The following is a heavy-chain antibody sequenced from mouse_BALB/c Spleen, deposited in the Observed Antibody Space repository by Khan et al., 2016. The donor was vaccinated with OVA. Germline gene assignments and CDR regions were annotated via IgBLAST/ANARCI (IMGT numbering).Heavy chain of an antibody. CDR1: GFSLTDYD. Sequence: VQLQESGPGLVAPSQSLSITCTVSGFSLTDYDISWIRQPPGKGLEWLGITWTGGGTNYNSAFMSRLSISKDNSKSQIFLKMNSLQTDDTAIYYCVSALYGYSWFAYWGQGTLVTVSA. CDR3: VSALYGYSWFAY. CDR2: TWTGGGT. D-gene: IGHD2-2*01. V-gene: IGHV2-9-2*01. J-gene: IGHJ3*01.